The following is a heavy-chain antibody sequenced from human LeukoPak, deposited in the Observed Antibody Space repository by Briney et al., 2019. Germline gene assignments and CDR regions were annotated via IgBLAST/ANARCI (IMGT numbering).Heavy chain of an antibody. D-gene: IGHD3-10*01. CDR1: GFTFSSYA. Sequence: PGGSLRLSCAASGFTFSSYAMHWVRQAPGKGLEWVAVISYDGSNKYYADSVKGRFTISRDNSKNTLYLQMNSLRAEDTAVYYCARDHYYYGSGSYSSGSLDYWGQGTLVTVSS. CDR2: ISYDGSNK. V-gene: IGHV3-30*04. J-gene: IGHJ4*02. CDR3: ARDHYYYGSGSYSSGSLDY.